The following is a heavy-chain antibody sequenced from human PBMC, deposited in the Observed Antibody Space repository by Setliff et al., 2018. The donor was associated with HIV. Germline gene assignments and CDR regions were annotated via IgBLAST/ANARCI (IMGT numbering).Heavy chain of an antibody. CDR3: TRHRGSFDY. Sequence: PGGSLRLSCVASGLPFSYAWLSWVRQAPGKGLEWVGRIRSKANNYATEYGASVKGRFIISRDDSKNMAYLQMNSLRTEDTAIYYCTRHRGSFDYWGLGTLVTVSS. D-gene: IGHD1-26*01. CDR2: IRSKANNYAT. CDR1: GLPFSYAW. J-gene: IGHJ4*02. V-gene: IGHV3-73*01.